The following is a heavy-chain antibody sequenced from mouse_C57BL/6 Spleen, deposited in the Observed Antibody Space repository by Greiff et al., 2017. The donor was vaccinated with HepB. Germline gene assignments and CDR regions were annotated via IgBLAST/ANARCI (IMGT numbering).Heavy chain of an antibody. V-gene: IGHV1-72*01. CDR2: IDPNSGGT. J-gene: IGHJ4*01. CDR3: ARPYYYGSSLYYYAMDS. Sequence: VKQRPGRGLEWIGRIDPNSGGTKYNEKFKSKATLTVDKPSSTAYMQLSSLTSEDSAVYYCARPYYYGSSLYYYAMDSWGQGTSVTVSS. D-gene: IGHD1-1*01.